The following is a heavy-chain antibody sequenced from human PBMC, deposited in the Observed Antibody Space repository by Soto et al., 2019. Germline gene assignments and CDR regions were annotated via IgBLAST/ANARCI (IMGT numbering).Heavy chain of an antibody. CDR2: ISAYNGNT. V-gene: IGHV1-18*01. D-gene: IGHD4-17*01. Sequence: QVQLVQSGAEAKKPGASVKVSCKASGYTFTSYGITWVRQAPGQRLEWMEWISAYNGNTNYAQKLQGRVTMTTDTSTGTAYMALRSLRSDDTAVYYCASGGKDYGDYRDYYYYYGMDVWGQGTTVTVSS. CDR1: GYTFTSYG. CDR3: ASGGKDYGDYRDYYYYYGMDV. J-gene: IGHJ6*02.